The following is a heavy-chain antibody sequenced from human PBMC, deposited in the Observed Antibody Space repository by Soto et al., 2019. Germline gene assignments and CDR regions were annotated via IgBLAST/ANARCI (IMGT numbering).Heavy chain of an antibody. CDR1: GFTFRSYG. Sequence: GGSLRLSCAASGFTFRSYGMHWVRQAPAKGLEWVAVISYDGSNKYYADSVKGRFTISRDNSKNTLYLQMNSLRAEDTAVYYCAKGGVGSTSNDFDIWGQGTMVTVSS. CDR3: AKGGVGSTSNDFDI. CDR2: ISYDGSNK. V-gene: IGHV3-30*18. J-gene: IGHJ3*02. D-gene: IGHD1-26*01.